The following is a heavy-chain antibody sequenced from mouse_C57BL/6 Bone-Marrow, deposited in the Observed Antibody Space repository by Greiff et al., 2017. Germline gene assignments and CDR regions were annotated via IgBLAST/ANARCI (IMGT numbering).Heavy chain of an antibody. CDR3: ARRGDPYYFDY. D-gene: IGHD2-13*01. J-gene: IGHJ2*01. CDR2: ISKGGGST. V-gene: IGHV5-12*01. Sequence: EVQGVESGGGLVQPGGSLKLSCAASGFTFSDYYMYWVRQTPEKRLEWVAYISKGGGSTYYPDTVKGRFTISRDNAKNTLYLQMSRLKSEDTAMYYCARRGDPYYFDYWGQGTTLTVSS. CDR1: GFTFSDYY.